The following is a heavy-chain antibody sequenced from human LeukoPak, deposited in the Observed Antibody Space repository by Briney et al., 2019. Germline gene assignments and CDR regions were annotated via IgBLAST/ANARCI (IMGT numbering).Heavy chain of an antibody. CDR3: ATGSPDHTPFDY. CDR1: GYTFTGYA. Sequence: ASVKVSCKASGYTFTGYAISWVRQAPGQGLEWMGWVSAYNGATKYAQNFQDRVTMTTDTPTTTAYMELRSLRSDDTAVYYCATGSPDHTPFDYWGQGTLVTVSS. CDR2: VSAYNGAT. D-gene: IGHD1-14*01. V-gene: IGHV1-18*01. J-gene: IGHJ4*02.